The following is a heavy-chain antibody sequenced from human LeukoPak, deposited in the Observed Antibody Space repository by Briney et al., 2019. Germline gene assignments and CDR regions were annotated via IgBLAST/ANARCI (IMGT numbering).Heavy chain of an antibody. CDR3: ARDSYYYDSSGYSSNWFDP. V-gene: IGHV1-2*02. D-gene: IGHD3-22*01. CDR2: INPNSGGT. CDR1: GYTFTGYY. Sequence: ASVKVSCKASGYTFTGYYMHWVRQAPGQGLEWMGWINPNSGGTNYAQKFQGRVTMTRDTSISTAYMELSRLRSDDTAVYYCARDSYYYDSSGYSSNWFDPWGQGTLVTVSS. J-gene: IGHJ5*02.